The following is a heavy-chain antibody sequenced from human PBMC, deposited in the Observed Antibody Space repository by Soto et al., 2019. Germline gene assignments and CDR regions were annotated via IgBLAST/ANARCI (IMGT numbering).Heavy chain of an antibody. CDR3: AKEEAAAGHTGVYFDY. J-gene: IGHJ4*02. V-gene: IGHV3-23*01. CDR1: GFTFSSYA. CDR2: ISGSGGST. D-gene: IGHD6-13*01. Sequence: PGGSLRLSCAASGFTFSSYAMSWVRQAPGKGLEWVSAISGSGGSTYYADSVKGRFTIPRDNSKNTLYLQMNSLRAEDTAVYYCAKEEAAAGHTGVYFDYWGQGTLVTVSS.